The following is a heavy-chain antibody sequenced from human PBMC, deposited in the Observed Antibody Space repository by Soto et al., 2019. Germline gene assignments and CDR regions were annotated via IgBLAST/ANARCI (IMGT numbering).Heavy chain of an antibody. D-gene: IGHD3-22*01. V-gene: IGHV1-8*01. J-gene: IGHJ3*02. Sequence: ASVKVSCKASGYTFTSYDINWVRQATGQGLEWMGWMNPNSGNTGYAQKFQGRVTMTRNTSISTAYMELSSLRSEDTAVYYCAFLNVSSGYWSTLDIWGQGTMVTVSS. CDR2: MNPNSGNT. CDR1: GYTFTSYD. CDR3: AFLNVSSGYWSTLDI.